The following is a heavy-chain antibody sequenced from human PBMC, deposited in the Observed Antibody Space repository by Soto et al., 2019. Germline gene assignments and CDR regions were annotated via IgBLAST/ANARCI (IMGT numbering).Heavy chain of an antibody. V-gene: IGHV3-48*01. CDR3: ARADSGYAHGYYYYGMDV. D-gene: IGHD5-12*01. CDR2: ISSSSSTI. CDR1: GFTFSSYS. Sequence: EVQLVESGGGLVQPGGSLRLSCAASGFTFSSYSMNWVRQAPGKGLEWVSYISSSSSTIYYADSVKGRFTSSRDNAKNSLYLQMNSLRADDTAVYYCARADSGYAHGYYYYGMDVWGQGTTVTVSS. J-gene: IGHJ6*02.